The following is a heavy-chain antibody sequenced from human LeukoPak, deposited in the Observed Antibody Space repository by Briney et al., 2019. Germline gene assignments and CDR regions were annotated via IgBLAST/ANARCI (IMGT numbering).Heavy chain of an antibody. CDR3: ARTNYGRMYWYFDL. V-gene: IGHV4-4*02. Sequence: SGTLSLTCAVSGCSISTDNWWSWVRQPPGKGLEWIAEVYNGGSTNHNPALKSRVTISLAKSKTQFSLKLSSATAADTAVYYCARTNYGRMYWYFDLWGRGTLVTVSS. J-gene: IGHJ2*01. D-gene: IGHD3-10*01. CDR1: GCSISTDNW. CDR2: VYNGGST.